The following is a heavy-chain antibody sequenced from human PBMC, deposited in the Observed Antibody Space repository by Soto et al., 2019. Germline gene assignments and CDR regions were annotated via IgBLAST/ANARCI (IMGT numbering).Heavy chain of an antibody. J-gene: IGHJ6*02. CDR1: GGSISSGDYY. V-gene: IGHV4-30-4*01. CDR2: IYYSGST. D-gene: IGHD3-22*01. Sequence: SETLSLTCTVSGGSISSGDYYWSWIRQPPGKGLEWIGYIYYSGSTYYNPSLKSRVTISVDTSKNQFSLKLSSVTAADTAVYYCARGSDYDFYYYYGMDVWGQGTTVTVSS. CDR3: ARGSDYDFYYYYGMDV.